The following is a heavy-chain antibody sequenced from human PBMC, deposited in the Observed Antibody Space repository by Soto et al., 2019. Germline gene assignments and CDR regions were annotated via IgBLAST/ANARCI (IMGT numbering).Heavy chain of an antibody. D-gene: IGHD5-18*01. J-gene: IGHJ4*02. V-gene: IGHV3-21*01. Sequence: GGSLRLSCAASGFTFSPYGMNWVRQAPGKGLEWVSSISGSSSYIYYADSVKGRFTISRDNAKNSLYLQMNSLRAEDTAVYYCARDQPGYSYGYGLGYWGQGTLVTVS. CDR3: ARDQPGYSYGYGLGY. CDR2: ISGSSSYI. CDR1: GFTFSPYG.